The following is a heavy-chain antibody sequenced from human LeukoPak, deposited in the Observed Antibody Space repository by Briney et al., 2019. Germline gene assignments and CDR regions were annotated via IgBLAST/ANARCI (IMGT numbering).Heavy chain of an antibody. J-gene: IGHJ3*02. CDR2: IFYTGST. CDR1: GGSVSSGNYF. V-gene: IGHV4-61*01. Sequence: SETLSLTCTVSGGSVSSGNYFWTWIRQPPGKGLEWLGYIFYTGSTNYNPSLKSRVTISLDTTKNQFSLKLSSVTAADTAVYYCTRELAYCGGDCYSGAFDIWGQGTMVTVSS. CDR3: TRELAYCGGDCYSGAFDI. D-gene: IGHD2-21*02.